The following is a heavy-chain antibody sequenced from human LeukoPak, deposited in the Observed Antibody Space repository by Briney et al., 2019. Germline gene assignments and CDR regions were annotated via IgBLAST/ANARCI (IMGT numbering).Heavy chain of an antibody. Sequence: SETLSLTCTVSGGSISSNYWSWIRQPPGKGLEWIGYIHYSGSTNYNPSLKSRVTISVDTSKNQFSLKLSSVTAADTAVYYCARDGGGTGTTWWFDPWGQGTLVTVSS. CDR3: ARDGGGTGTTWWFDP. V-gene: IGHV4-59*12. CDR1: GGSISSNY. CDR2: IHYSGST. D-gene: IGHD1-1*01. J-gene: IGHJ5*02.